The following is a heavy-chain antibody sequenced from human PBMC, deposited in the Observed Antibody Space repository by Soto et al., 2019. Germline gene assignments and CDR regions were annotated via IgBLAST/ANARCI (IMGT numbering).Heavy chain of an antibody. CDR2: IYHSGST. Sequence: PSETLSLTCAVSGGSISSGGYSWSWIRQPPGKGLEWIGYIYHSGSTFYNPSLKSRVTISIDKSKNQFSLKLSSVTAADTAVYYCARVSSWPRYYYYGMDVWGQGTTVTVSS. J-gene: IGHJ6*02. CDR1: GGSISSGGYS. V-gene: IGHV4-30-2*01. CDR3: ARVSSWPRYYYYGMDV. D-gene: IGHD6-13*01.